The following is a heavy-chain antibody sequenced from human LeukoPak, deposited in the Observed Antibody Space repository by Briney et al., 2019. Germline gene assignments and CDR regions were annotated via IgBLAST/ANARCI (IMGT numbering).Heavy chain of an antibody. CDR2: TYYRSKSYN. D-gene: IGHD3-10*01. CDR3: AREGTMVRGVMNHLDH. J-gene: IGHJ4*02. V-gene: IGHV6-1*01. CDR1: GDSFSSNNAA. Sequence: SQTLSLTCAISGDSFSSNNAAWNWIRQSPSRGLEWLVSTYYRSKSYNYYPPSVRSRITINPDTATNQFYLQLNSVTPEDTAVYYCAREGTMVRGVMNHLDHWGQGTLVSVSS.